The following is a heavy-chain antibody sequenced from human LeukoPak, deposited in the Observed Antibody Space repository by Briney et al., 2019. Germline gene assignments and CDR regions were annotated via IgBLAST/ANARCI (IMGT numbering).Heavy chain of an antibody. Sequence: SQTLSLTCTVSDDSISISGYYWNWIRQHPGKGLEWIGYIHYSGSTYYNPSLKSRVTISVDTSKNQFSLKLSSVTAADTAVYYCARDSRGHYYGMDVWGQGTTVTVSS. CDR1: DDSISISGYY. CDR2: IHYSGST. CDR3: ARDSRGHYYGMDV. V-gene: IGHV4-31*03. D-gene: IGHD2-2*01. J-gene: IGHJ6*02.